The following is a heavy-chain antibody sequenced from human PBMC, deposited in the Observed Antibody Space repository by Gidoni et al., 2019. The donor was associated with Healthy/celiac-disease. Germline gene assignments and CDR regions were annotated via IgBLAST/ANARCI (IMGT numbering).Heavy chain of an antibody. Sequence: QVQLVQSGAEVKKPGASVKVSCKASGYTFTSYDINWVRQATGQGLEWMGWMNPNSGNTGYAQKFQGRVTMTRNTSISTAYMELSSLRSEDTAVYYCARGTPTDYYDSSGYYSDYWGQGTLVTVSS. J-gene: IGHJ4*02. D-gene: IGHD3-22*01. V-gene: IGHV1-8*01. CDR3: ARGTPTDYYDSSGYYSDY. CDR1: GYTFTSYD. CDR2: MNPNSGNT.